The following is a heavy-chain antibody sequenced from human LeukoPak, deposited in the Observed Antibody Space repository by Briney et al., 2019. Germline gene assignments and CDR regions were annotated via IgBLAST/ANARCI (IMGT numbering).Heavy chain of an antibody. D-gene: IGHD3-22*01. CDR1: GGSISSGDYY. Sequence: SETLSLTCTVSGGSISSGDYYWSWIRQPPGKGLEWIGYMYYSGSTYYNPSLKSRATISVDTSKNQFSLKLSSVTAADTAMYYCARPYYYDSRIDPWGQGTLVTVSS. CDR3: ARPYYYDSRIDP. V-gene: IGHV4-30-4*01. CDR2: MYYSGST. J-gene: IGHJ5*02.